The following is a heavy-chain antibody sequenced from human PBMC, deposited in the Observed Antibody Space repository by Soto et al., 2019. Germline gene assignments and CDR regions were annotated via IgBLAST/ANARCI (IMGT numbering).Heavy chain of an antibody. CDR3: ARDRGSGWYGWFDP. J-gene: IGHJ5*02. CDR1: GGSISNGGYY. V-gene: IGHV4-31*03. D-gene: IGHD6-19*01. CDR2: IYYSGST. Sequence: QVQLQESGPGLVKPSQTLSLTCTVSGGSISNGGYYWSWIRQHPGKGLEWIGYIYYSGSTHYNPSLTSRVTISVDTSKNQFSLQLSSVTAADTAVYFCARDRGSGWYGWFDPWGQGTLVTVTS.